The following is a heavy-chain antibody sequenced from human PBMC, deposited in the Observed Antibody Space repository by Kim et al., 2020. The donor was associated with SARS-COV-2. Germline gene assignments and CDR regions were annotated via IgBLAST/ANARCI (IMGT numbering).Heavy chain of an antibody. CDR1: GYTFTSYG. J-gene: IGHJ5*02. CDR3: ARDGSGNWFDP. D-gene: IGHD3-10*01. Sequence: ASVKVSCKASGYTFTSYGINWVRQAPGQGLEWMGWINGYNGNTNYAQKLQDRVTLTTDTSTSTAYMELRSLRSDDTAVYYCARDGSGNWFDPWGQGTLVTVSS. V-gene: IGHV1-18*04. CDR2: INGYNGNT.